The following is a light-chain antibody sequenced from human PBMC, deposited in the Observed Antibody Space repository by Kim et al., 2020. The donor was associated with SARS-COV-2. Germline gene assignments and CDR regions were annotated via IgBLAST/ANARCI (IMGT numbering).Light chain of an antibody. J-gene: IGKJ1*01. Sequence: ASVGDRVTITCRASQGITTSLAWYQQKPGKAPQLLIHAASALQGGVPSRFSGTGSGTEFTLTISSLQPEDFATYSCQQFYTYPRTFGQGTKVDIK. CDR3: QQFYTYPRT. CDR1: QGITTS. V-gene: IGKV1-9*01. CDR2: AAS.